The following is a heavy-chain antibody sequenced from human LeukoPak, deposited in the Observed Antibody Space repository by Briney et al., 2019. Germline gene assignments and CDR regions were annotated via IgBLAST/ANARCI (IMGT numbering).Heavy chain of an antibody. CDR3: ARLSLMGASVDY. CDR2: IYYTGST. D-gene: IGHD1-26*01. Sequence: SETLSLTCTVSGGSINNYYWSWVRQPRGKGLERIGYIYYTGSTNYNPSLKSRITISVDTSKNQFSLKLSSVTAADTAVYYCARLSLMGASVDYWGQGTLVTVSS. V-gene: IGHV4-59*01. CDR1: GGSINNYY. J-gene: IGHJ4*02.